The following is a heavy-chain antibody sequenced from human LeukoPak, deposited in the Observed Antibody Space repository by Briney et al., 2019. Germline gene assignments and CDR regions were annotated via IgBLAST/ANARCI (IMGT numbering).Heavy chain of an antibody. J-gene: IGHJ3*02. D-gene: IGHD4-17*01. CDR3: AREDDVGDYLGNDAFDI. CDR2: IYYSGST. V-gene: IGHV4-39*07. CDR1: GGSISSSSYY. Sequence: SETLSLTCTVSGGSISSSSYYWGWIRQPPGKGLEWIGRIYYSGSTYYNPSLKSLVTISVDTSRNQFSLNLSSVTAADTAVYYCAREDDVGDYLGNDAFDIWGQGTMVTVSS.